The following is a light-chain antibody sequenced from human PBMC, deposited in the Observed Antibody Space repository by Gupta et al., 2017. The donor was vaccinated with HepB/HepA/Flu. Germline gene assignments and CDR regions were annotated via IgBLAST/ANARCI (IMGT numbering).Light chain of an antibody. J-gene: IGLJ2*01. CDR3: QSYDSSLSGLV. CDR2: GNS. CDR1: SPNIGAGYD. Sequence: QSVLTQPPSVSGASGQRVTISCTGSSPNIGAGYDVHWYQQRPGTAPKLLIYGNSNRPSGVPDRFSGSKSGTSASLAITGLQAEDEADYYCQSYDSSLSGLVFGGGTKLTVL. V-gene: IGLV1-40*01.